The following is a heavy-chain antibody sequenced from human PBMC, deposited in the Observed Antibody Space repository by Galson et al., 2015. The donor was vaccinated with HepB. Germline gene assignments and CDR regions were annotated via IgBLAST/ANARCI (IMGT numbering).Heavy chain of an antibody. CDR3: ARDLRAADIYYYYYMDV. CDR1: GGTFSSYA. Sequence: SVKVSCKASGGTFSSYAISWVRQAPGQGLEWMGGIIPIFGTANYAQKFQGRVTITADESTSTAYMELSSLRSEDTAVYYCARDLRAADIYYYYYMDVWGKGTTVTVSS. D-gene: IGHD6-13*01. CDR2: IIPIFGTA. J-gene: IGHJ6*03. V-gene: IGHV1-69*13.